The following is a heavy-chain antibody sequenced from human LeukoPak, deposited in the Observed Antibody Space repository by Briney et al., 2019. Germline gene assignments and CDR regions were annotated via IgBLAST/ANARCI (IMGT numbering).Heavy chain of an antibody. D-gene: IGHD2-15*01. CDR2: ISSSGSTI. CDR3: AREVGGGSSFPAFDY. Sequence: GGSLRLSCAASGFTFSSYEMNWVRQAPGKGLEWVSYISSSGSTIYYADSVKGRFTISRDNAKNSLYLQMNSLRAEDTAVYYCAREVGGGSSFPAFDYWGQGTLVTVSS. CDR1: GFTFSSYE. J-gene: IGHJ4*02. V-gene: IGHV3-48*03.